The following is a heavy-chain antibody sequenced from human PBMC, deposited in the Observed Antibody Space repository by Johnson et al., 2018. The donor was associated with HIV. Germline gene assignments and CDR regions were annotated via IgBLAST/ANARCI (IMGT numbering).Heavy chain of an antibody. CDR3: ARGGSSGWSGFLAFDI. CDR2: ISGSGGST. Sequence: MLLVESGGGLVQPGRSLKLSCAASGFTFSSYWMSWVRQAPGKGLEWVSAISGSGGSTTYADSVKGRFTISRENAKNSLYLQMNSLRAGDTAIYYCARGGSSGWSGFLAFDIWGQGTMVTVSS. V-gene: IGHV3-23*04. J-gene: IGHJ3*02. D-gene: IGHD6-19*01. CDR1: GFTFSSYW.